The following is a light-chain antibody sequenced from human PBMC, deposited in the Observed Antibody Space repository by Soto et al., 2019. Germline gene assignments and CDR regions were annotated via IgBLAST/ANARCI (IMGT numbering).Light chain of an antibody. CDR3: QQSYTTPWT. Sequence: DIQMTQSPSSLSASVGDRVTITCRASQSISSYLNWYQQKPGKAPKLLIYAASSLQSGVPSRFSGSGSGTDCTRTISSLQPEDFATDDCQQSYTTPWTFGQGTKVDIK. CDR2: AAS. CDR1: QSISSY. V-gene: IGKV1-39*01. J-gene: IGKJ1*01.